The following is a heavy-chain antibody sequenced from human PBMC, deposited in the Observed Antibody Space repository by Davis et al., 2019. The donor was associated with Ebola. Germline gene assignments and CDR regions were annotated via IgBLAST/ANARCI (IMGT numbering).Heavy chain of an antibody. D-gene: IGHD6-13*01. V-gene: IGHV4-30-2*01. CDR1: GGSISSGGYS. Sequence: MPSEPLSLTCAVPGGSISSGGYSWSWIRQPPGKGLEWIGYIYHSGSTYYNPSIKSRVTISVDRSKNQFSLKLSSVTAADTAVYYCARGKPFGSSFWFDPWGQGTLVTVSS. CDR2: IYHSGST. J-gene: IGHJ5*02. CDR3: ARGKPFGSSFWFDP.